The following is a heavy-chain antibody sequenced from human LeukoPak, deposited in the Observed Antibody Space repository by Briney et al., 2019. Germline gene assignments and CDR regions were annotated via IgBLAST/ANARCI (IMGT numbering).Heavy chain of an antibody. J-gene: IGHJ3*02. V-gene: IGHV1-69*04. CDR2: IIPILGIA. CDR3: ARGEGPTLI. Sequence: SVKVSCKASGGTFSSYAISWVRQAPGQGLEWMGRIIPILGIANYAQKFQGRVTITADKSTSTAYTELSSLRAEGTAVYYCARGEGPTLIWGQGTMVTVSS. CDR1: GGTFSSYA.